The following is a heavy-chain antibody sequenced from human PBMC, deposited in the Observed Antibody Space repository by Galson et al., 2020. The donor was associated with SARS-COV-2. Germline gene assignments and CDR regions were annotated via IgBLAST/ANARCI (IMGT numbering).Heavy chain of an antibody. CDR1: GGSISSYY. D-gene: IGHD2-15*01. Sequence: SETLSLTCTVSGGSISSYYWSCIRQPPGKGLEWIGYIYYSGSTNYNPSLKSRVTISVDTSKNQFSLKLSSVTAADTAVYYCARVDCSGGSCYYYAFDIWGQGTMVTVSS. CDR2: IYYSGST. CDR3: ARVDCSGGSCYYYAFDI. J-gene: IGHJ3*02. V-gene: IGHV4-59*13.